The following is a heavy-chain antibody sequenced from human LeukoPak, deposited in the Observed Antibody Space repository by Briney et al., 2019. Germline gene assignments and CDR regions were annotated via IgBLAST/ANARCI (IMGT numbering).Heavy chain of an antibody. Sequence: ASVKVSCKASGYTFTGYYIHWVRQAPGQGLEWMGWINPNSGDTHYAQKFRGRVTMTSDTSISTAYMELTRLRSDDTAVYYCARGRRGYNYYYYGMDVWGQGTTVTVSS. J-gene: IGHJ6*02. CDR1: GYTFTGYY. D-gene: IGHD2-15*01. CDR3: ARGRRGYNYYYYGMDV. CDR2: INPNSGDT. V-gene: IGHV1-2*02.